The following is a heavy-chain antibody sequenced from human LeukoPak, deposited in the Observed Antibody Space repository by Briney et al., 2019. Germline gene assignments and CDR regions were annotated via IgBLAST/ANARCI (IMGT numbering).Heavy chain of an antibody. Sequence: GGSLRLSCAASGFTFSSYAMSWVRQAPGKGLEWVSDISGSGGSTYYADSVKGRFTISRDNSKNTLYLQMNSLRAEDRAVYYCAKITMVRGGGGYFDDWGQGTLVTVSS. J-gene: IGHJ4*02. V-gene: IGHV3-23*01. CDR1: GFTFSSYA. D-gene: IGHD3-10*01. CDR3: AKITMVRGGGGYFDD. CDR2: ISGSGGST.